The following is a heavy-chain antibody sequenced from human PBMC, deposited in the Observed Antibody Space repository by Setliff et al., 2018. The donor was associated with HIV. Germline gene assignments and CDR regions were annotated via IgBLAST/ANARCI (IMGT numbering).Heavy chain of an antibody. V-gene: IGHV4-34*01. D-gene: IGHD5-12*01. J-gene: IGHJ6*03. CDR2: INHSGST. CDR1: GGSFSDYC. Sequence: SETLSLTCAVYGGSFSDYCWTWIRQSPGKGLEWMGEINHSGSTNYNPSLKSRVTISVDTSKNQFSLKLTSVTAADTAVYYCARVQARWLQFRYYFMDVWGKGTTVTVSS. CDR3: ARVQARWLQFRYYFMDV.